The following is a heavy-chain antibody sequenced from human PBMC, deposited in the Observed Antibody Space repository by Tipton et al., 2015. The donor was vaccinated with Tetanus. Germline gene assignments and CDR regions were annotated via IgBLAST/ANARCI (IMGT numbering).Heavy chain of an antibody. V-gene: IGHV4-59*02. CDR2: VFHTGTT. CDR1: GDSVSHYY. CDR3: ARSYGDTFLFRLDY. D-gene: IGHD4-17*01. Sequence: TLSLTCTVSGDSVSHYYWSWIRQSPGKGLEWIGFVFHTGTTNYNPSLKSRVTISLDTSKNQFSLTLRSVTAADTAVYYCARSYGDTFLFRLDYWGQGALVTVSS. J-gene: IGHJ4*02.